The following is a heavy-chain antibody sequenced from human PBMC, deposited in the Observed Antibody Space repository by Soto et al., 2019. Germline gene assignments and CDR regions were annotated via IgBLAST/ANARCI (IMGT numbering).Heavy chain of an antibody. CDR1: GFTFSSYA. J-gene: IGHJ4*02. CDR3: ARDGEFDWLLQYYFDY. V-gene: IGHV3-30-3*01. D-gene: IGHD3-9*01. Sequence: QVQLVESGGGVVQPGRSLRLSCAASGFTFSSYAMHWVRQAPGKGLEWVAVISYDGSNKYYADSVKGRFTISRDNSKNTLYLQMNSLRAEDTAVYYCARDGEFDWLLQYYFDYWGQGTLVTVSS. CDR2: ISYDGSNK.